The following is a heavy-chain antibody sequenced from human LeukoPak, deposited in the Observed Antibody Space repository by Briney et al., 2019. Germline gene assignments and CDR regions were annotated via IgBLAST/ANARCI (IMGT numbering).Heavy chain of an antibody. CDR1: DGSISSSRYY. D-gene: IGHD3-10*01. Sequence: SETLSLTCIVSDGSISSSRYYWGWIRQPPGKGLEWIGSIYYSGSTNYNPSLKSRVTISVDKAKNQFSLNLNSVTAADTAVYYCARGGDRSFDYWGQGTLVTVSS. J-gene: IGHJ4*02. CDR2: IYYSGST. CDR3: ARGGDRSFDY. V-gene: IGHV4-39*07.